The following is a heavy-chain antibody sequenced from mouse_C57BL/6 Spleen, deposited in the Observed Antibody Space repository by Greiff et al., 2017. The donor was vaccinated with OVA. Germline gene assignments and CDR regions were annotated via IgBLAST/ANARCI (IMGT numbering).Heavy chain of an antibody. CDR1: GYAFTNYL. CDR2: INPGSGGT. Sequence: VKLQESGAELVRPGTSVKVSCKASGYAFTNYLIEWVKQRPGQGLEWIGVINPGSGGTNYNEKFKGKATLTADKSSSTAYMQLSSLTSEDSAVYFCARSYSPYYAMDYWGQGTSVTVSS. CDR3: ARSYSPYYAMDY. J-gene: IGHJ4*01. V-gene: IGHV1-54*01.